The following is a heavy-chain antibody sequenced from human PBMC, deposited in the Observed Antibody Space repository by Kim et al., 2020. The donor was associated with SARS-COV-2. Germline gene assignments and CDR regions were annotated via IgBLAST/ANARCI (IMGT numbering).Heavy chain of an antibody. CDR1: GGSISSSSYY. D-gene: IGHD3-10*01. V-gene: IGHV4-39*07. CDR2: IYYSGST. Sequence: SETLSLTCTVSGGSISSSSYYWGWIRQPPGEGLEWIGSIYYSGSTYYNPSLKSRVTISLDTSKNQFSLKLSSVTAADTAVYYCARWVMSAMVRGVHDAFDIWGQGTMVTVSS. J-gene: IGHJ3*02. CDR3: ARWVMSAMVRGVHDAFDI.